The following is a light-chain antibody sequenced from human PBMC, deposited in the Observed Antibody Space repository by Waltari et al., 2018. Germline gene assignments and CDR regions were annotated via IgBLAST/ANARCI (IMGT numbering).Light chain of an antibody. Sequence: SSALAQPPSVSASPGQTASIPCSGAKLGEKYASWYQQRPGHSPVLVIYQDTKRPSGIPERFSGSNSGNTATLTISGTQALDEADYYCQAWDSSTGVFGGGTKLTVL. CDR1: KLGEKY. CDR2: QDT. CDR3: QAWDSSTGV. V-gene: IGLV3-1*01. J-gene: IGLJ3*02.